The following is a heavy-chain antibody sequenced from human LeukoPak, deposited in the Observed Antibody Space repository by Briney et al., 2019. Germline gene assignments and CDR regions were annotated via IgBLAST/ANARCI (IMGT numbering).Heavy chain of an antibody. D-gene: IGHD3-10*01. CDR1: GFTVSSNY. V-gene: IGHV3-53*05. CDR3: AKDLDTMIRGVRRGAFDY. CDR2: IYSGGST. J-gene: IGHJ4*02. Sequence: GGSLRLSCAASGFTVSSNYMSWVRQAPGKGLEWVSVIYSGGSTYYADSVKGRFTISRDNSKNTLYLQMNSLRAEDTAVYYCAKDLDTMIRGVRRGAFDYWGQGTLVTVSS.